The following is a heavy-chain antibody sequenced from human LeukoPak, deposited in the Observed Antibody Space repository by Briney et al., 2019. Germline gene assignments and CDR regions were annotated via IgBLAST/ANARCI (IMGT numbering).Heavy chain of an antibody. CDR2: IYTSGST. D-gene: IGHD3-22*01. V-gene: IGHV4-4*07. CDR1: GGSISSYY. Sequence: PLETLSLTCTVSGGSISSYYWSWIRQPAGKGLEWIGRIYTSGSTNYNPSLKSRVTMSVDTSKNQFSLKLTSVTAADTAVYYCARRNYDSHFDYWGQGTLVTVSS. J-gene: IGHJ4*02. CDR3: ARRNYDSHFDY.